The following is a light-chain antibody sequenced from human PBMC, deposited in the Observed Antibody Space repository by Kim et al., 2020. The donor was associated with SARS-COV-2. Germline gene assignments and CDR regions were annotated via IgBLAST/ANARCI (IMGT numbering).Light chain of an antibody. CDR1: QSVGSN. CDR3: QQYDDWPPRT. V-gene: IGKV3-15*01. J-gene: IGKJ1*01. CDR2: GAS. Sequence: PVERATLSCRASQSVGSNVAWYQQKPGQAPRLLIYGASTRATDIPARFSGSGSGTEFTLIISSLQSEDLADYFCQQYDDWPPRTFGQGTKVEIK.